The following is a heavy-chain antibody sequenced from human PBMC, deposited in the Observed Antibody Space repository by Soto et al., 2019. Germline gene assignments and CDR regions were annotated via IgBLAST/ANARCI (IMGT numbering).Heavy chain of an antibody. V-gene: IGHV3-30*18. D-gene: IGHD2-21*01. CDR2: ISYDGSNK. CDR3: AKIVSYYFDY. J-gene: IGHJ4*02. Sequence: QVQLVESGGGVVQPGRSLRLSCAASGFTFSSYGMHWVRQAPGKGLEWVAVISYDGSNKYYADSVKGRFTISRDNSKNTLYLQMNSLRAEDTAVYYCAKIVSYYFDYWGQGTLVTVSS. CDR1: GFTFSSYG.